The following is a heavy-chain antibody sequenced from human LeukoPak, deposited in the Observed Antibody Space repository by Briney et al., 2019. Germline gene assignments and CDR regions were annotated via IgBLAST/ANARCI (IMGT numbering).Heavy chain of an antibody. Sequence: SETLSLTCAVYGGSFSGYYWTWIRQPPGKGLEWLGKINHSGSTNYNPSLKSRVTISVDTSKKQFSLKLSSVTAADTAVYYCARFNYYGSGSSYNFDYWGQETLVTVSS. CDR1: GGSFSGYY. CDR3: ARFNYYGSGSSYNFDY. J-gene: IGHJ4*02. CDR2: INHSGST. V-gene: IGHV4-34*01. D-gene: IGHD3-10*01.